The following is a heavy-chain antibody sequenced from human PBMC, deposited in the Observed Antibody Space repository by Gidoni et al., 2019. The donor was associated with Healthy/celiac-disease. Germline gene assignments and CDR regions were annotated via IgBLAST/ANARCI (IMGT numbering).Heavy chain of an antibody. J-gene: IGHJ4*02. V-gene: IGHV3-30*18. D-gene: IGHD2-2*01. CDR3: AKWKWGSSAIGAFFDY. Sequence: QVQLVESGGGVVQPGRSLRLSCAASGFTFSSYGMHWVRQAPGKGLEWVAVISYDGSNKYYADSVKGRFTISRDNSKNTLYLQMNSLRAEDTAVYYCAKWKWGSSAIGAFFDYWGQGTLVTVSS. CDR2: ISYDGSNK. CDR1: GFTFSSYG.